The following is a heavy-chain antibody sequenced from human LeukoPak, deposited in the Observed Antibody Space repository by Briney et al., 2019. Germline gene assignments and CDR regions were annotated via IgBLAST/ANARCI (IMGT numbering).Heavy chain of an antibody. V-gene: IGHV3-13*01. CDR1: GFTFSSYD. D-gene: IGHD6-13*01. J-gene: IGHJ4*02. CDR2: IGTAGDT. Sequence: GGSLRLSCAASGFTFSSYDMHWVRQATGKGLEWVSAIGTAGDTYYPGSVKGRFTISRDNSKNTLYLQMNSLRAEDTAVYYCARGGLIIAAAATQIDYWGQGTLVTVSS. CDR3: ARGGLIIAAAATQIDY.